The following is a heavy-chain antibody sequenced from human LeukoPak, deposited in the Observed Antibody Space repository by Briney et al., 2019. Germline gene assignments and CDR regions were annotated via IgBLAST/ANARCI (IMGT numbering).Heavy chain of an antibody. CDR1: GFIFSSYS. CDR3: AKSGYSSGWSDAFDI. V-gene: IGHV3-21*04. Sequence: GGSLRLSCAASGFIFSSYSMNWVRQAPGKGPEWVSSTTSSSRYIYYADSVKGRFTISRDNAKNSLYLQMNSLRAEDTAVYYCAKSGYSSGWSDAFDIWGQGTMVTVSS. CDR2: TTSSSRYI. D-gene: IGHD6-19*01. J-gene: IGHJ3*02.